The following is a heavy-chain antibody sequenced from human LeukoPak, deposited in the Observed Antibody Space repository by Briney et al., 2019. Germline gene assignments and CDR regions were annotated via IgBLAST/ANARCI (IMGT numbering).Heavy chain of an antibody. D-gene: IGHD5-12*01. CDR2: INAGNGNT. V-gene: IGHV1-3*01. J-gene: IGHJ6*04. Sequence: GASVKVSCKASGYTFTSYGMHWVRQAPGQRLEWMGWINAGNGNTKYSQKFQGGVTITRDTSASTAYMELSSLRSEDTAVYYCARVDGGYAVHYYYGMDVWGKGTTVTVSS. CDR3: ARVDGGYAVHYYYGMDV. CDR1: GYTFTSYG.